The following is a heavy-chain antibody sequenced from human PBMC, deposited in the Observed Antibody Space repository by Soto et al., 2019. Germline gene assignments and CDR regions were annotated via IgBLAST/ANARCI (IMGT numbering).Heavy chain of an antibody. D-gene: IGHD2-15*01. J-gene: IGHJ6*02. CDR3: ARDPYCSGGSCSLGMDV. Sequence: QVQLQESGPGLVKPSGTLSLTCAVSGGSISSSNWWSWVRQHPGKGLEWIGEIYHSGSTNYNPSLKSRVTISVDKSKNQFSLKLSSVTAADKAVYYCARDPYCSGGSCSLGMDVWGQGTTVTVSS. CDR1: GGSISSSNW. CDR2: IYHSGST. V-gene: IGHV4-4*02.